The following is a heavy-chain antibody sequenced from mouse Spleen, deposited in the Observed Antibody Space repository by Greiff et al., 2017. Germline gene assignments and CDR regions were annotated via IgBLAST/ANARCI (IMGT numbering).Heavy chain of an antibody. V-gene: IGHV3-6*01. CDR2: ISYDGSN. J-gene: IGHJ1*03. Sequence: EVKLMESGPGLVKPSQSLSLTCSVTGYSITSGYYWKWIRQTPGNKSEWMGYISYDGSNNYNPSLKNRISITRDTSKNQFFLKLNSVTTEDTATYYCARGGFYYYGSSSYWYVDVWGTGTTVTVSS. CDR3: ARGGFYYYGSSSYWYVDV. D-gene: IGHD1-1*01. CDR1: GYSITSGYY.